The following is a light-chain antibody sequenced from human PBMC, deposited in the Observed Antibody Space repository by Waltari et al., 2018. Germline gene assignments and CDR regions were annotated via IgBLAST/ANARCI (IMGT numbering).Light chain of an antibody. Sequence: EFVLTPSPGTLSLSPGEGATLSCRASQSVNSNYLTWFQQKPGQAPRLLIFGASSRATAVPDRFSGSGSGTDFTLTISRLEPEDFAMYYCQQYGSPYTFGQGTRVEIK. J-gene: IGKJ2*01. CDR1: QSVNSNY. CDR2: GAS. V-gene: IGKV3-20*01. CDR3: QQYGSPYT.